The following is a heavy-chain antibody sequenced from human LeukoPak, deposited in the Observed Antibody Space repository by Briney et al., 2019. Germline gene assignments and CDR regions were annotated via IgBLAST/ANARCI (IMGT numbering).Heavy chain of an antibody. Sequence: PSETLSLTCAVYGGSFSGYYWSWIRQPPGKGLEWIGEINHSGSNNYNPSLKSRVTISVDTSKNQFSLKLSSVTAADTAVYYCASLRQTTRENYYYYYMDVWGKGTTVTVSS. J-gene: IGHJ6*03. CDR3: ASLRQTTRENYYYYYMDV. D-gene: IGHD1-7*01. CDR2: INHSGSN. CDR1: GGSFSGYY. V-gene: IGHV4-34*01.